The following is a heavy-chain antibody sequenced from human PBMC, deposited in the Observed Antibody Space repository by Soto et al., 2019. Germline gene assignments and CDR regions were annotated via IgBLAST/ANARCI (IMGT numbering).Heavy chain of an antibody. CDR2: ISHSGTT. CDR3: ARDPTGATPPQH. V-gene: IGHV4-4*02. CDR1: GDSISSGNW. Sequence: SETLSLTCTVPGDSISSGNWWTWVRQSPGKGLEWIGEISHSGTTNYNPSLQSRVTISADMSSNRFSLKLTSVTAADTAVYYCARDPTGATPPQHWGQGALVTVSS. J-gene: IGHJ1*01. D-gene: IGHD2-8*02.